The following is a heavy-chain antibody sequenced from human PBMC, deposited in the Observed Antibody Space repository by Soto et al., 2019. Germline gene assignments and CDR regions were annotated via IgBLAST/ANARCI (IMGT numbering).Heavy chain of an antibody. CDR3: ARGWGRISDY. J-gene: IGHJ4*02. CDR1: GGSFSGYY. Sequence: QVQLQQWGAGLLKPSETLSLTCAVYGGSFSGYYWSWIRQPPGKGLEWIGEINHSGSTNYNPSLKSRVTISVDPSKTQFSLKLSSVTAADTAVYYCARGWGRISDYWGQGALVAVSS. V-gene: IGHV4-34*01. CDR2: INHSGST. D-gene: IGHD7-27*01.